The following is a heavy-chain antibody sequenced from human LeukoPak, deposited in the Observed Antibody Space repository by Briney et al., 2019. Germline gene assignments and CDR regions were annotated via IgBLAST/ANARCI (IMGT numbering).Heavy chain of an antibody. Sequence: PSEALSLTCTVSGGSISSYYWSWIRQPPGKGLEWIGYIYYSRATKYNPALKSRVTISIDTSKNQFSLKVTSVTAADTAFYYCAREPRPYYYDSGSNYSYFDLWGRGTLVTVSS. CDR2: IYYSRAT. J-gene: IGHJ2*01. D-gene: IGHD3-10*01. CDR3: AREPRPYYYDSGSNYSYFDL. V-gene: IGHV4-59*01. CDR1: GGSISSYY.